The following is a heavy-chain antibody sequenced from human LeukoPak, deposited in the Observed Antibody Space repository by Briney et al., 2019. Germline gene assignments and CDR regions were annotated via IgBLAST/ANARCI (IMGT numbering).Heavy chain of an antibody. V-gene: IGHV3-30*02. D-gene: IGHD7-27*01. CDR3: AKFPWGTGEYY. Sequence: PGGSLRLSCAASGFTFSSNGMHWVRQAPGKGLEWVAFIRYDGSNKDYADSVKGRFAISRDNSKNTLYLQMNGLRAEDTAVYYCAKFPWGTGEYYWGQGTLVTVSS. CDR2: IRYDGSNK. CDR1: GFTFSSNG. J-gene: IGHJ4*02.